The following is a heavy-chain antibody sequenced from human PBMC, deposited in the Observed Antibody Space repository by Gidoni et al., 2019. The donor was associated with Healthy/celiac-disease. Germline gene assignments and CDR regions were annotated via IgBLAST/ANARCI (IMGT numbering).Heavy chain of an antibody. D-gene: IGHD5-18*01. Sequence: TISRDNSKNTLYLQMNSLRAEDTAVYYCANVPVDTAMVLTFDYWGQGTLVTVSS. J-gene: IGHJ4*02. V-gene: IGHV3-23*01. CDR3: ANVPVDTAMVLTFDY.